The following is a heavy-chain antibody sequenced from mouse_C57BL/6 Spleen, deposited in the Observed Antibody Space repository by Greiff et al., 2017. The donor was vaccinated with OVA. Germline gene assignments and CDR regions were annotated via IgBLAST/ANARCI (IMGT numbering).Heavy chain of an antibody. J-gene: IGHJ4*01. CDR2: ISDGGSYT. V-gene: IGHV5-4*03. CDR3: ARWATTVVAIYYYAMDY. CDR1: GFTFSSYA. D-gene: IGHD1-1*01. Sequence: EVNVVESGGGLVKPGGSLKLSCAASGFTFSSYAMSWVRQTPEKRLEWVATISDGGSYTYYPDNVKGRFTLSRDNAKNSLYLQMSHLKSEDTAMYYWARWATTVVAIYYYAMDYWGQGTSVTVSS.